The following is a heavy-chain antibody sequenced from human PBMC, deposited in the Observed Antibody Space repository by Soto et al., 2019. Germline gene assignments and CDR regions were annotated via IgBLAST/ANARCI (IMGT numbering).Heavy chain of an antibody. V-gene: IGHV1-69*13. CDR3: ARVLGQEVTMVRGVDYGMDV. CDR2: IIPIFGTA. Sequence: ASVKVSCKASGGTFSSYAISWVRQAPGQGLEWMGGIIPIFGTANYAQKFQGRVTITADESTSTAYMELRSLRSDDTAVYYCARVLGQEVTMVRGVDYGMDVWGQGTTVTVSS. CDR1: GGTFSSYA. D-gene: IGHD3-10*01. J-gene: IGHJ6*02.